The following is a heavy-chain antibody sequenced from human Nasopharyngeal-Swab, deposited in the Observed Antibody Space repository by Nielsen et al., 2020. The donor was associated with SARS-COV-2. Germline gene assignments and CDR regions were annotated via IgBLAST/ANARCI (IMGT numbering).Heavy chain of an antibody. CDR1: GGTFSSYA. J-gene: IGHJ3*02. Sequence: ASVKVSCKASGGTFSSYAISWVRQAPGQGLEWMGWINTNTGNPTYAQGFTGRFVFSLDTSVSTAYLQISSLKAEDTAVYYCARDRFSYYYDSSGYFDAFDIWGQGTMVTVSS. D-gene: IGHD3-22*01. CDR2: INTNTGNP. V-gene: IGHV7-4-1*02. CDR3: ARDRFSYYYDSSGYFDAFDI.